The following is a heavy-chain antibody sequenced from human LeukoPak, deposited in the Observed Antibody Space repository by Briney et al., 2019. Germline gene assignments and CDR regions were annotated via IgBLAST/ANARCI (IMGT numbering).Heavy chain of an antibody. V-gene: IGHV4-34*01. J-gene: IGHJ6*02. D-gene: IGHD5-18*01. CDR3: ARGWMQLGDGNSYYYYYGMDV. CDR1: GGSFSGYY. CDR2: INHSGST. Sequence: SETLSLTCAVYGGSFSGYYWSWIRQPPGKGLEWIGEINHSGSTNYNPSLKSRVTISVDTSKNQFSLKLSSVTAADTAVYYCARGWMQLGDGNSYYYYYGMDVWGQGTTVTVSS.